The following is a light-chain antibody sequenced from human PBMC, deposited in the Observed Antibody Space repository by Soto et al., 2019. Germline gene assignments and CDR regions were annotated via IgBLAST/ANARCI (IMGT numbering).Light chain of an antibody. CDR3: QQYESTPPT. Sequence: DIVMTQSPDSLAVSLGERATINCKSSQSVLYSSNNKNYLAWYQQRPGQPPKLLIYCASTRESGVPYRFSGSGSGTDFTLTITSLQAEDVAVYYCQQYESTPPTFGQGTKLEIK. CDR2: CAS. J-gene: IGKJ2*01. CDR1: QSVLYSSNNKNY. V-gene: IGKV4-1*01.